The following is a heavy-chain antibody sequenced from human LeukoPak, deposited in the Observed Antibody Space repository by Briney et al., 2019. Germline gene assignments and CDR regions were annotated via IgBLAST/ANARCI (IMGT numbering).Heavy chain of an antibody. V-gene: IGHV3-66*02. J-gene: IGHJ4*02. CDR3: ARASSLYGDPLVYGY. D-gene: IGHD4-17*01. Sequence: GGSLRLSCAASGFTVSSNYMSCVRQAPGKGLEWVSVIYSGGSTYYADSVKGRFTISRDNSKNTLYLQMNSLRAEDTAVYYCARASSLYGDPLVYGYWGPGTLVTVSS. CDR2: IYSGGST. CDR1: GFTVSSNY.